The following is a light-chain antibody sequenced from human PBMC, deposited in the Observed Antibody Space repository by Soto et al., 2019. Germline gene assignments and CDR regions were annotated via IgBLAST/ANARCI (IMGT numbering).Light chain of an antibody. CDR1: SSNIGTNA. CDR3: AAWDDSLNGYV. Sequence: QSVLTPPPSASGTPGQRVTISCSGGSSNIGTNAVNWYQQLPGTAPRLLIYNNNQRPSGVPDRFSGSKSGTSASLAISGLQSEDEADYYCAAWDDSLNGYVFGTGTKVTVL. V-gene: IGLV1-44*01. J-gene: IGLJ1*01. CDR2: NNN.